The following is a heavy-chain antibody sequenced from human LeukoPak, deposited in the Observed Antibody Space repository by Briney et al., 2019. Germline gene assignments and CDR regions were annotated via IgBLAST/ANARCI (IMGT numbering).Heavy chain of an antibody. Sequence: PGGSLRLSCAAPGFTFSSYSMNWVRQAPGKGLEWVSSISSSSSYIYYADSVKGRFTISRDNAKNSLYLQMNSLRAEDTAVYYCARVQQTGYSTGFDYWGQGTLVTVSS. V-gene: IGHV3-21*01. D-gene: IGHD6-25*01. CDR2: ISSSSSYI. J-gene: IGHJ4*02. CDR3: ARVQQTGYSTGFDY. CDR1: GFTFSSYS.